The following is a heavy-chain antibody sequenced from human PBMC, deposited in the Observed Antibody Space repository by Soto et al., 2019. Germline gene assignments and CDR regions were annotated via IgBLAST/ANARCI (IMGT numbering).Heavy chain of an antibody. CDR3: ARVIVDSSSSYAFDI. CDR1: GGTFSSYA. V-gene: IGHV1-69*12. Sequence: QVQLVQSGAEVKKPGSSVKVSCKASGGTFSSYAISWVRQAPGQGLEWMGGVIPIFGTANYAQKLQGRVKITEDDSTSTAYMVLSSLRSEDTAVYYCARVIVDSSSSYAFDIWGQGTMVTVSS. D-gene: IGHD6-6*01. J-gene: IGHJ3*02. CDR2: VIPIFGTA.